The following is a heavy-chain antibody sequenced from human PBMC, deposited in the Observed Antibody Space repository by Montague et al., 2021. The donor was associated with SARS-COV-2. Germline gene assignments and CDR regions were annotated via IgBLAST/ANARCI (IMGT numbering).Heavy chain of an antibody. D-gene: IGHD1-26*01. Sequence: SLRLSCAASGFTFSSYAMHWVRQAPGKGLEWVALISYDGSNKYYADSVKCRFTISTDNSKNTLYLQMNSLRAEDTAVYYCARDSGSSFDPWGQGTLVTVSS. V-gene: IGHV3-30*04. J-gene: IGHJ5*02. CDR1: GFTFSSYA. CDR3: ARDSGSSFDP. CDR2: ISYDGSNK.